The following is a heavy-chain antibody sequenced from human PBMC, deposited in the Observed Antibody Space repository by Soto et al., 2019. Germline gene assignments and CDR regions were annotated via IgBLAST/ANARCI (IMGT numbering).Heavy chain of an antibody. D-gene: IGHD4-17*01. V-gene: IGHV4-39*02. CDR1: GASISSSSYY. CDR2: IYYSGST. Sequence: QVQMQESGPGQVKPPESLSLTCNVAGASISSSSYYWVWIRQSPGQGLEWIGTIYYSGSTYYNPSLKSRVTMSLDTAKNQFSLNLSSVTAADSGIYYCARDTVIRYRYYGMDVW. J-gene: IGHJ6*01. CDR3: ARDTVIRYRYYGMDV.